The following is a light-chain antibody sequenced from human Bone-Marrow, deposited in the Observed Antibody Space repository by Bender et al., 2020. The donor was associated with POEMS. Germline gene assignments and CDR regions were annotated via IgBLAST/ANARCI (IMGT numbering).Light chain of an antibody. J-gene: IGLJ2*01. CDR2: DDS. CDR1: NIGSKS. CDR3: QVWESTTDHFVI. V-gene: IGLV3-21*02. Sequence: VLTQPPSVSAAPGQTARIACGGNNIGSKSVHWYQQKPGQAPVLVVYDDSDRPSGIPERFSGSNSGNTATLTISRVEAGDEADYYCQVWESTTDHFVIFGGGTRLTVL.